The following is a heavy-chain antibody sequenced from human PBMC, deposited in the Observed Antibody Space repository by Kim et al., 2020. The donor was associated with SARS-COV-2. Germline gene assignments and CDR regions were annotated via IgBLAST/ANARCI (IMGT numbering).Heavy chain of an antibody. CDR2: INGGNGNT. D-gene: IGHD6-19*01. J-gene: IGHJ6*02. CDR1: GYTFTTYS. Sequence: ASVKVSCKASGYTFTTYSIHWVRQAPGQRLEWMGWINGGNGNTKYSQNFQGRVTITRDTSARTAYMELSSLRSEDTAVYYCARDHEAGADTWYYYGMDVWGHGTTVTVSS. CDR3: ARDHEAGADTWYYYGMDV. V-gene: IGHV1-3*01.